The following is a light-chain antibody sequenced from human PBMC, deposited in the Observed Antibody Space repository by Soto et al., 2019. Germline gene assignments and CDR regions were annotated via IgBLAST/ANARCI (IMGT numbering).Light chain of an antibody. CDR1: QTISSN. J-gene: IGKJ2*01. V-gene: IGKV1-39*01. CDR3: QQSYGTPYT. CDR2: AAS. Sequence: DIQMTQSPSSLSGSVGDRVTIACRAGQTISSNLNWYQQKPGKAPKLLIYAASTLLSGVPSRFSGSGSGTDFTLTISSLQPEDFATYYCQQSYGTPYTFGRGTKLEIK.